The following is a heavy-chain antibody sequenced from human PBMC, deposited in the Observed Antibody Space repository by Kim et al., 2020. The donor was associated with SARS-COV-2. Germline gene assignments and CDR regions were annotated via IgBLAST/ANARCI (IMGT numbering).Heavy chain of an antibody. CDR1: GFTFSSYW. D-gene: IGHD3-10*01. Sequence: GGSLRLSCAASGFTFSSYWMAWVRQAPGKGLVWVSRINADGSNIAYADSVKGRFTISRDNAKNTLYLQLNTLRAEDTAVYYCTNNRAGAFDYWGQGTLVT. CDR3: TNNRAGAFDY. J-gene: IGHJ4*02. V-gene: IGHV3-74*01. CDR2: INADGSNI.